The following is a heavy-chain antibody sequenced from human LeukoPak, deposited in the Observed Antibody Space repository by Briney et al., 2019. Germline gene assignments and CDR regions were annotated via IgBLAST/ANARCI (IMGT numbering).Heavy chain of an antibody. CDR3: AKALRYFDWLLADY. D-gene: IGHD3-9*01. Sequence: GGSLRLSCAASGFTFSSYAMSWVRQAPGKGLEWVSAISGSGGSTHYADSVKGRFTISRDNSKNTLYLQMNSLRAEDTAVYYCAKALRYFDWLLADYWGQGTLVTVSS. J-gene: IGHJ4*02. V-gene: IGHV3-23*01. CDR1: GFTFSSYA. CDR2: ISGSGGST.